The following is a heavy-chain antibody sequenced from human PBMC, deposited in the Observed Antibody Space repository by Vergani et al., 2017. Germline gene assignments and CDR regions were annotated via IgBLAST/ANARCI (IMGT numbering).Heavy chain of an antibody. V-gene: IGHV1-69*09. CDR2: IIPILGIA. D-gene: IGHD4-23*01. J-gene: IGHJ4*02. CDR1: GYTFTGYY. Sequence: QVQLVQSGAEVKKPGASVKVSCKASGYTFTGYYMHWVRQAPGQGLEWMGRIIPILGIANYAQKFQGRVTITADKSTSTAYMELSSLRSEDTAVYYCARDRDGGGFDYWGQGTLVTVSS. CDR3: ARDRDGGGFDY.